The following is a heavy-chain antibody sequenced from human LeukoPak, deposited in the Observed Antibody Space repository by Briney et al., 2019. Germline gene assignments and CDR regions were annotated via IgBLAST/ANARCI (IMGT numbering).Heavy chain of an antibody. CDR2: IYHSGNT. D-gene: IGHD3-22*01. V-gene: IGHV4-4*02. CDR3: ARDSPLSITMIVPRAFDI. J-gene: IGHJ3*02. Sequence: SETLSLTCTVSGGSISSSNWWSWVRQPPGKGLEWIGEIYHSGNTNYNPSLKSRVTMSVDTSKNQFSLKLSSVTAADTAVYYCARDSPLSITMIVPRAFDIWGQGTMVTVSS. CDR1: GGSISSSNW.